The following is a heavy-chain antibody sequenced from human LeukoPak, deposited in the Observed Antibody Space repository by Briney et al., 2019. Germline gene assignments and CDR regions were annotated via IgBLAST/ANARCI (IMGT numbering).Heavy chain of an antibody. CDR2: MNPNSGST. D-gene: IGHD5-12*01. CDR3: ARGRSTGYPYYFEY. V-gene: IGHV1-8*03. Sequence: ASVKVSCKASGYTFTSYGTNWVRQAPGQGLEWMGWMNPNSGSTGCAQKFQGRVTITRNTSISTAYMELSGLRSEDTAVYYCARGRSTGYPYYFEYWGQGTLVTVSS. J-gene: IGHJ4*02. CDR1: GYTFTSYG.